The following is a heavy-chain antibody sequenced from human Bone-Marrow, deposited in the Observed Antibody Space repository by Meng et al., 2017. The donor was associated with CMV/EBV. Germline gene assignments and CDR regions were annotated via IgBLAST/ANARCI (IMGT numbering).Heavy chain of an antibody. Sequence: SETLSLTCAVYGGSFSGYYWGWIRQPPGKGLEWIGSIYHSGSTNYNPSLKSRVTISVDTSKNQFSLKLSSVTAADTAVYYCARGPRGAARPGSFDYWGQGTRVTVSS. D-gene: IGHD6-6*01. J-gene: IGHJ4*02. CDR3: ARGPRGAARPGSFDY. V-gene: IGHV4-34*01. CDR1: GGSFSGYY. CDR2: IYHSGST.